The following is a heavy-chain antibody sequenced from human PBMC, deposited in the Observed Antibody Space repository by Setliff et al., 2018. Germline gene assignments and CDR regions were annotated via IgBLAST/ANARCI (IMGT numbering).Heavy chain of an antibody. D-gene: IGHD3-16*01. Sequence: SETLSLTCTVSDGSLSTYYWGLIRQPPGKGLEWIGSIFYSGRTFYNPSLKSRVTISVDTSKNQFSLTLSSVTAADTAVYYCARLPNYVWGSPVDYWGQGTLVTVSS. CDR1: DGSLSTYY. J-gene: IGHJ4*02. CDR2: IFYSGRT. V-gene: IGHV4-39*01. CDR3: ARLPNYVWGSPVDY.